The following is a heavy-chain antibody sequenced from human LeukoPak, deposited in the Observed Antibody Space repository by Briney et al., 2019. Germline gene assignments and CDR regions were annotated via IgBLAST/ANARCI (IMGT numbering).Heavy chain of an antibody. CDR3: AKGNGSPKFPFDY. CDR1: GFTFSRYA. D-gene: IGHD1-26*01. Sequence: GGPLRLSCAASGFTFSRYAMSWVRRAPGKGLEWVSAISGSGGSTYYADSVKGRFTISRENSKNTLYLQMNSLRAEDTAVYYCAKGNGSPKFPFDYWGQGTLVTVSS. J-gene: IGHJ4*02. V-gene: IGHV3-23*01. CDR2: ISGSGGST.